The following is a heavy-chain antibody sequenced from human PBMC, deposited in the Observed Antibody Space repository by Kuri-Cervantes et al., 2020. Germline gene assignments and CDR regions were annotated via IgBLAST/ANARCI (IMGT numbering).Heavy chain of an antibody. CDR3: ARQARAGRGSNAFDI. CDR2: IYYSGST. D-gene: IGHD6-13*01. V-gene: IGHV4-39*07. Sequence: ESLKISCTVSGGSISSYYWSWIRQPPGKGLEWIGSIYYSGSTYYNPSLKSRVTISVDTSKNQFSLKLSSVTAADTAVYYCARQARAGRGSNAFDIWGQGTMVTVSS. CDR1: GGSISSYY. J-gene: IGHJ3*02.